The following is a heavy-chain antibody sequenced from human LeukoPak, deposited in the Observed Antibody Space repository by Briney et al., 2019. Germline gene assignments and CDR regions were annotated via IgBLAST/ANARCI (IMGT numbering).Heavy chain of an antibody. CDR2: IYYSGST. D-gene: IGHD2-15*01. V-gene: IGHV4-39*07. CDR3: ARGVVVAATRPLAVRGPYYFDY. CDR1: GGSISSSYYY. Sequence: SETLSLTCTISGGSISSSYYYWGWIRQPPGKGLDWIGSIYYSGSTYYNPSLKSRVTISVDTSKNQLSLKLSSVTAADTAVYYCARGVVVAATRPLAVRGPYYFDYWGQGTLVTVSS. J-gene: IGHJ4*02.